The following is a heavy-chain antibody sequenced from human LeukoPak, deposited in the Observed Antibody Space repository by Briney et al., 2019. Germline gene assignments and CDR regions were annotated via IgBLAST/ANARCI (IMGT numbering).Heavy chain of an antibody. D-gene: IGHD2-2*01. V-gene: IGHV4-34*01. CDR3: ARLPVPYGCSSTSCGMDV. CDR1: GGSISSYY. CDR2: INHSGST. Sequence: SETLSLTCTVSGGSISSYYWSWIRQPPGKGLEWIGEINHSGSTNYNPSLKSRVTISVDTSKNQFSLKLSSVTAADTAVYYCARLPVPYGCSSTSCGMDVWGKGTTVTVSS. J-gene: IGHJ6*04.